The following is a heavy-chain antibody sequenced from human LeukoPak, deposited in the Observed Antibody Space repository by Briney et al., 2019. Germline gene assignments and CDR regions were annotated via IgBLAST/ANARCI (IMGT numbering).Heavy chain of an antibody. V-gene: IGHV3-23*01. D-gene: IGHD3-9*01. J-gene: IGHJ5*02. CDR2: ITGDGLNT. CDR1: GFTFTTYA. CDR3: AKHTLSSPIFNWFDP. Sequence: GGSLRLSCAASGFTFTTYAMTWVRQAPGKGREGGSSITGDGLNTYHADSVKGRFTISRDNSKNTLYLQMNSLRAEDSALYYCAKHTLSSPIFNWFDPWGQGTLVTVSS.